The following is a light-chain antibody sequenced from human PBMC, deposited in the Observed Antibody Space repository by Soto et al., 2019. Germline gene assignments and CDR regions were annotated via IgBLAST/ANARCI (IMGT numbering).Light chain of an antibody. Sequence: EIVLTQSPGTLYLSPGERATLSCRASQSVSSSYLAWYQQKPGQAPRLLIDGASSRAPGIPDRFSGSGSGTGYTLAISRLEPEDFAVYYWLQYGSSPLTVGGGTKVEIK. V-gene: IGKV3-20*01. CDR2: GAS. J-gene: IGKJ4*01. CDR3: LQYGSSPLT. CDR1: QSVSSSY.